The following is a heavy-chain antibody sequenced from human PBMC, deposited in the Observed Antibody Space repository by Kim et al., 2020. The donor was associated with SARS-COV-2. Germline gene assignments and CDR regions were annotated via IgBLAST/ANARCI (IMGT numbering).Heavy chain of an antibody. V-gene: IGHV3-23*01. Sequence: KGRFNISRDNSKNTLYLQMNSLRAEDTAVYYCAKDGATGYYDTSAYYIDYWGQGTLVTVSS. J-gene: IGHJ4*02. D-gene: IGHD3-22*01. CDR3: AKDGATGYYDTSAYYIDY.